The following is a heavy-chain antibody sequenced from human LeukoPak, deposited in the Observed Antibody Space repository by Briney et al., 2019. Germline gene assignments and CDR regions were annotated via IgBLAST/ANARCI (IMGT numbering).Heavy chain of an antibody. D-gene: IGHD5-24*01. J-gene: IGHJ4*02. V-gene: IGHV4-34*01. CDR3: ARSTDGSFDY. CDR2: INHSGST. CDR1: GGSFSGYY. Sequence: SETLSLTCAVYGGSFSGYYWSWIRQPPGKGLEWIGEINHSGSTNYNPSLKSRVTISVDTSKNQFSLKLSSVTAADTAVYYCARSTDGSFDYWGQGTLVTVSS.